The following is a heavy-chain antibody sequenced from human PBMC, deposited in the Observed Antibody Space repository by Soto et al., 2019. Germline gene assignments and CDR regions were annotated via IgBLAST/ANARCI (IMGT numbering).Heavy chain of an antibody. V-gene: IGHV4-59*01. CDR2: IYYSGST. CDR1: GGSISSYY. J-gene: IGHJ5*02. Sequence: PSETLSLTCTVSGGSISSYYWSWIRQPPGKGLEWIGYIYYSGSTNYNPSLKSRVTISVDTSKNQFSLKLSSVTAADTAVYYCARSIVVVPAAPSGWFDPWGQGTLVTVSS. D-gene: IGHD2-2*01. CDR3: ARSIVVVPAAPSGWFDP.